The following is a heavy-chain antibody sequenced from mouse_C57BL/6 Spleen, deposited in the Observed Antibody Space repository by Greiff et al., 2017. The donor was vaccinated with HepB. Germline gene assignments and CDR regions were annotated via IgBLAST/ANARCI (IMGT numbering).Heavy chain of an antibody. CDR1: GYTFTSYW. J-gene: IGHJ2*01. Sequence: VQLQQPGAELVMPGASVKLSCKASGYTFTSYWMHWVKQRPGQGLEWIGEIDPSDSYTNYNQKFKGKSTLTVDKSSSTAYMQLSSLTSEDSAVYYCASAENYYGTSGYFDYWGQGTTLTVSS. CDR2: IDPSDSYT. V-gene: IGHV1-69*01. D-gene: IGHD1-1*01. CDR3: ASAENYYGTSGYFDY.